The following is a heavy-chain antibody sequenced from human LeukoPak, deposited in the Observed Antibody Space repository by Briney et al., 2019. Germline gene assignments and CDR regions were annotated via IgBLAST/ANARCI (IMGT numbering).Heavy chain of an antibody. J-gene: IGHJ6*02. CDR1: GYTFTGYY. V-gene: IGHV1-2*02. CDR3: ARVGLGYCSSTSCYLSGMDV. Sequence: ASVKVSCKASGYTFTGYYMHWVRQAPGQGLEWMGWINPNSGGTNYAQKFQGRVTMTRDTSISTDYMELSRLRSDDTAVYYCARVGLGYCSSTSCYLSGMDVWGQGTTVTVSS. CDR2: INPNSGGT. D-gene: IGHD2-2*01.